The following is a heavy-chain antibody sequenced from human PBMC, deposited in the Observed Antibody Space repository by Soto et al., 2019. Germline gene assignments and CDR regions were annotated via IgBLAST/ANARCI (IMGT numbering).Heavy chain of an antibody. CDR1: GFTFNRYW. CDR2: IKNDGSST. CDR3: AKFDDDYYYMDV. Sequence: EVQLVESGGGLVQPGGSLRLSCAASGFTFNRYWMHWVRQAPGKGLVWVSRIKNDGSSTSYADSVKCRFSISRDNGKNTLYLQMNSLRGEDTAVYYCAKFDDDYYYMDVWGKGTTVTVSS. V-gene: IGHV3-74*01. D-gene: IGHD1-1*01. J-gene: IGHJ6*03.